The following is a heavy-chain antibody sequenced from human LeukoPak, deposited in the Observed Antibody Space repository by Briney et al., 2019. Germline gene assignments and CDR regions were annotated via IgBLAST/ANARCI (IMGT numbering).Heavy chain of an antibody. J-gene: IGHJ4*02. CDR1: GFTVSSKY. V-gene: IGHV3-53*01. CDR3: AREGDSSGYVLAY. CDR2: IYSGGAT. D-gene: IGHD3-22*01. Sequence: SGGSLRLSCAASGFTVSSKYMTWVRQAPGKGLEWVTVIYSGGATYYIDSVKGRFTISRDNSKNTLYLQMNSLRAEDTAVYYCAREGDSSGYVLAYWGQGTLVTVSS.